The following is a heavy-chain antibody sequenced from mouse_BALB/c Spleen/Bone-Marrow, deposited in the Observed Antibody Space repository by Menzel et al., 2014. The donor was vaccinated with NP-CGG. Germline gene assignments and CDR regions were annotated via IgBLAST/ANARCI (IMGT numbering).Heavy chain of an antibody. V-gene: IGHV2-9*02. CDR1: GFSLTSYG. D-gene: IGHD2-4*01. CDR2: LWAGGST. CDR3: AREATMITWFAY. J-gene: IGHJ3*01. Sequence: QVQLKQSGPGLVAPSQSLSITCTVSGFSLTSYGVHWVRQPPGTGLEWLGVLWAGGSTNYNSAIMSRLSMSKDNSKSQVFLKMNSLQTDDTAMYYCAREATMITWFAYWGQGTLVTVSA.